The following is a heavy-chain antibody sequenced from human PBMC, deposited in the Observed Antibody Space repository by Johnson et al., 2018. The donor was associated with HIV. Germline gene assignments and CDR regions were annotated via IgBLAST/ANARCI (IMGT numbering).Heavy chain of an antibody. CDR3: ARDEYPLRAAAWKSAFDI. J-gene: IGHJ3*02. CDR2: IKQDGSEK. D-gene: IGHD6-13*01. CDR1: GFTVSSNY. Sequence: VQLVESGGGLVQPGGSLRLSCAASGFTVSSNYMSWVRQAPGKGLEWVANIKQDGSEKYYVDSVKGRFTIPRDNAKNSLYLQMNSLRAEDTAVYYCARDEYPLRAAAWKSAFDIWGQGTMVTVSS. V-gene: IGHV3-7*01.